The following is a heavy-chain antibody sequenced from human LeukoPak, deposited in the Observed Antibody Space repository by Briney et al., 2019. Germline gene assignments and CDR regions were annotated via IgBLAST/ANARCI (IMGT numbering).Heavy chain of an antibody. CDR1: GGSISSSSYY. D-gene: IGHD3-3*01. CDR2: IYYSGST. J-gene: IGHJ5*02. CDR3: ARDRGGRTTGLYDFWSGQNPVGWFDP. V-gene: IGHV4-39*07. Sequence: SETLSLTCTVSGGSISSSSYYWGWIRQPPGKGLEWIGSIYYSGSTYYNPSLKSRVTISVDTSKNQFSLKLSSVTAADTAVYYCARDRGGRTTGLYDFWSGQNPVGWFDPWGQGTLVTVSS.